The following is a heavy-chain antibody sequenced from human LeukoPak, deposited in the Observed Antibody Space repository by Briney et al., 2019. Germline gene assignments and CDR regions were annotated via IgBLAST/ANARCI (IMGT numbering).Heavy chain of an antibody. Sequence: GGSLALSCAASGFTFSSYTMIWVRQAPGKGLEGVSSISPSGASVWHADSVKGRFTISRDAATYSVYLQMNSLRADDTAVYYCARDFTGESGYSGYWGRGTMVTVAP. D-gene: IGHD5-12*01. CDR1: GFTFSSYT. CDR2: ISPSGASV. J-gene: IGHJ4*02. V-gene: IGHV3-21*01. CDR3: ARDFTGESGYSGY.